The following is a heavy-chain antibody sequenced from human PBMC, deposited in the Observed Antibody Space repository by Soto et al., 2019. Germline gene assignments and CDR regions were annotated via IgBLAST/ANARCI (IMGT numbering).Heavy chain of an antibody. CDR2: ISGSSTYI. Sequence: GGSLRLSCAASGFAFHGYTINWVRQAPGRGLEWVSSISGSSTYIYYADSVKGRFTISRDNAKNSLYLQMNSLRAEDTAVYCAGDSGYLSMDIWGQGTTVTVSS. V-gene: IGHV3-21*01. J-gene: IGHJ6*02. CDR1: GFAFHGYT. CDR3: GDSGYLSMDI. D-gene: IGHD5-12*01.